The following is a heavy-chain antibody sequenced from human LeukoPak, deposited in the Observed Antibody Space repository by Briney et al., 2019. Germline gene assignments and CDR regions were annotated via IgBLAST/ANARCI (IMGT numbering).Heavy chain of an antibody. D-gene: IGHD6-6*01. Sequence: GASVKVSCKASGYTFTCYYMHWVRQAPGQGLEWMGWISAYNGNTNYAQKLQGRVTMTIDTSTSTAYMELRSLRSDDTAVYYCARGGSSEYYFDYWGQGTLVTVSS. CDR2: ISAYNGNT. CDR1: GYTFTCYY. V-gene: IGHV1-18*04. J-gene: IGHJ4*02. CDR3: ARGGSSEYYFDY.